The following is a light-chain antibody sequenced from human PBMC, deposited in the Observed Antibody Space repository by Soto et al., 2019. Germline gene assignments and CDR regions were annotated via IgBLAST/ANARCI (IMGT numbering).Light chain of an antibody. CDR3: ISYTSTNTYV. CDR1: SSDVGGYNY. CDR2: EVS. Sequence: QSVLAQPAAVSGSPGQSITISCTGTSSDVGGYNYVSWYQQHPGKAPKLMIYEVSNWPSGVSSRFSGSKSGNTASLTISGLQAEDEADYYFISYTSTNTYVFGSSPKVTVL. J-gene: IGLJ1*01. V-gene: IGLV2-14*01.